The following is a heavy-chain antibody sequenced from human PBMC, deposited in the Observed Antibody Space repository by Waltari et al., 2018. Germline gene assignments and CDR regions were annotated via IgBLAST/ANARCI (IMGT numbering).Heavy chain of an antibody. D-gene: IGHD2-15*01. CDR2: IYHSGST. V-gene: IGHV4-38-2*01. CDR1: GYSISSGYY. J-gene: IGHJ4*02. CDR3: ARSYGGKVDY. Sequence: QVQLQESGPGLVKPSETLSLTCAVSGYSISSGYYWGWIRQPPGKGLEWIGSIYHSGSTYYNPSLKSRVTISVDTSKNQFSLKLSSVTAADTAVYYCARSYGGKVDYWGQGTLVTVSS.